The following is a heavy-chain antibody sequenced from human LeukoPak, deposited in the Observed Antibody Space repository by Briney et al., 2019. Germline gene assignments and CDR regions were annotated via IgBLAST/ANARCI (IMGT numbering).Heavy chain of an antibody. V-gene: IGHV5-51*01. D-gene: IGHD1-26*01. J-gene: IGHJ6*02. CDR3: ARHKGIVGFDGMDV. CDR1: GYYFTDYW. CDR2: IYAGDSET. Sequence: GESLKISCKASGYYFTDYWLGWVRQMPGKGLEWMGIIYAGDSETRYSPSFQGQVTISADKSISTAFLQWSSLKASDTAMYYCARHKGIVGFDGMDVWGQGTTVTVSS.